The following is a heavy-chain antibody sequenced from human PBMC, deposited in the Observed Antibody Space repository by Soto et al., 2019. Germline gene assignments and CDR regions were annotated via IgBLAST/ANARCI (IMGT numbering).Heavy chain of an antibody. J-gene: IGHJ6*02. CDR2: IYETGST. CDR1: SAPTSTHN. Sequence: QVQLQESGPGMVKPSETLSLTCTVSSAPTSTHNWGWIRQTPGKGLEWIGYIYETGSTSYNPSLNSRVTISLDRSTKQLSLKLSSATAADTAMSHCVRQGTGPLHGLVDVWGRGTTVTVSS. CDR3: VRQGTGPLHGLVDV. V-gene: IGHV4-59*08. D-gene: IGHD3-10*01.